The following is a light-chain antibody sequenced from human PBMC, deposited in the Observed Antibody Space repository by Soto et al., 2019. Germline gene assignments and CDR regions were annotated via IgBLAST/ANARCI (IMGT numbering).Light chain of an antibody. CDR2: AAS. CDR3: QQSYSTLLT. J-gene: IGKJ4*01. V-gene: IGKV1-39*01. Sequence: DIPMTQSPSSLSASVGDRVTITCRASQSISSYLNWYQQKPGKAPKLLIYAASSLQSGVPSRFSASGSGTDFTLTISSLQPEDFATYYCQQSYSTLLTFGGGTKVETK. CDR1: QSISSY.